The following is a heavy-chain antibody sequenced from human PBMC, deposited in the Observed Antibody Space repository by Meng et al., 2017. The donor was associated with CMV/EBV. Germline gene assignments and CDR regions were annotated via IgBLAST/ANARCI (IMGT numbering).Heavy chain of an antibody. CDR1: GFTFNSYA. J-gene: IGHJ6*02. CDR2: ISYDGNNK. D-gene: IGHD3-3*01. Sequence: GESLKIPCAASGFTFNSYAMHWVRQAPGKGLEWVAVISYDGNNKYYADSVKGRFTISRDNSKNTLYLQMNCLRAEDTAVYYCARELETYYDFWSCLYGMDVWGQGTTVTVSS. CDR3: ARELETYYDFWSCLYGMDV. V-gene: IGHV3-30*04.